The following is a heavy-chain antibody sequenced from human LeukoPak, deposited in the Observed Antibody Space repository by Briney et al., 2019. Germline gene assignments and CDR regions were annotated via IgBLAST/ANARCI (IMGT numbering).Heavy chain of an antibody. J-gene: IGHJ4*02. CDR1: GGSFSGYY. D-gene: IGHD3-10*01. Sequence: NASETLSLTCAVYGGSFSGYYWSWIRQPPGEGLEWIGEINHSGSTNYNPSLKSRVTISVDTSKNQFSLKLSSVTAADTAVYYCAREGNGSGSTLGDWGQGTLVTVSS. CDR3: AREGNGSGSTLGD. CDR2: INHSGST. V-gene: IGHV4-34*01.